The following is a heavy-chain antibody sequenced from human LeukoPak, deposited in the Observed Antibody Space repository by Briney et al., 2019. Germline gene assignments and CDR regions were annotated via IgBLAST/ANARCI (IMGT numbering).Heavy chain of an antibody. CDR1: GDSVSSNSAA. D-gene: IGHD6-19*01. CDR3: ARTKGIAVAGTYDY. J-gene: IGHJ4*02. Sequence: SQTLSLTCAISGDSVSSNSAAWNWLRQSPSRGLEWLGRTYYRSKWYNDYAVSVKSRITINPDTSKNQFSLQLNSVTPEDTAVYYCARTKGIAVAGTYDYWGQGTLVTVSS. V-gene: IGHV6-1*01. CDR2: TYYRSKWYN.